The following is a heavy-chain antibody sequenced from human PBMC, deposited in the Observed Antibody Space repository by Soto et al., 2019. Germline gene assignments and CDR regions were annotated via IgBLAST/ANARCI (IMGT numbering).Heavy chain of an antibody. CDR2: IYPGDSDT. D-gene: IGHD6-6*01. V-gene: IGHV5-51*01. CDR1: GYSFTNYW. CDR3: ARSIFYCGMDV. Sequence: PGESLKISCTASGYSFTNYWIGWVRQMPGKGPEWMGIIYPGDSDTRYSPSFKGQVTISADKSTSTAYLLWSSLKASDTAIYFCARSIFYCGMDVWGQGTTVTVSS. J-gene: IGHJ6*02.